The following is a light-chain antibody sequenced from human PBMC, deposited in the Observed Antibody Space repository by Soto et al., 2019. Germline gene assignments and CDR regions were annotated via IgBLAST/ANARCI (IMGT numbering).Light chain of an antibody. Sequence: QSVLTQPASVSGSPGQSIAISCTGTSSDVGGYNYVSWYQQHPGKAPKLIIYEVSNRPSGVSNRFSGSKSDNTASLTISGLQPEDEGDYYCYSYTSSSTWVFGGGTKLTVL. CDR2: EVS. V-gene: IGLV2-14*01. J-gene: IGLJ3*02. CDR3: YSYTSSSTWV. CDR1: SSDVGGYNY.